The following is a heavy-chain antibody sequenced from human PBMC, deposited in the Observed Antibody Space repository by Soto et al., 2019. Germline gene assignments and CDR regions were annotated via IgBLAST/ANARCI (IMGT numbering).Heavy chain of an antibody. V-gene: IGHV4-59*12. Sequence: QVQLQESGPGLVKPSETLSLTCTVSGGSISSYYWSWIRQPPGKGLEWIGYIYYSGSTNYNPSLKSRVTISVDTSKNQFSLKLSSVTAADTAVYYCARERVATTKQYYFGNWGQGALVTVSS. CDR2: IYYSGST. D-gene: IGHD5-12*01. CDR1: GGSISSYY. J-gene: IGHJ4*02. CDR3: ARERVATTKQYYFGN.